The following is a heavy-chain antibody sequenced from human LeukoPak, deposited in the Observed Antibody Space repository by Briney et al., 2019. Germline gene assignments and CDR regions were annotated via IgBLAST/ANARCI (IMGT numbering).Heavy chain of an antibody. CDR3: AKDLNTYYYGSGSYGRLNYGMDV. CDR1: GFTFDDYA. CDR2: ISWNSGSI. J-gene: IGHJ6*02. D-gene: IGHD3-10*01. V-gene: IGHV3-9*01. Sequence: GRSLRLSCAASGFTFDDYAMHWVRQAPGKGLEWVSGISWNSGSIGYADSVKGRFTISRDNAKNSLYLQMNSLRAEDTALYYCAKDLNTYYYGSGSYGRLNYGMDVWGQGTTVTVSS.